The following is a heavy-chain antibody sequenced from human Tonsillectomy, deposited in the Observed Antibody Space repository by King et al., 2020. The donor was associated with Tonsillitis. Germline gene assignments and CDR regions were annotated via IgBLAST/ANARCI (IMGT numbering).Heavy chain of an antibody. V-gene: IGHV4-39*01. J-gene: IGHJ5*02. Sequence: QLQESGPGLVKPSETLSLTCTVSGGSISSSSYYWGWIRQPPGKGLEWIGSIYYSGSTYYNPSLKSRVTISEDTSKNQFSLKLSSVTAADTAVYYCARPMGDYNWFDPWGQGTLVTVSS. D-gene: IGHD3-16*01. CDR1: GGSISSSSYY. CDR2: IYYSGST. CDR3: ARPMGDYNWFDP.